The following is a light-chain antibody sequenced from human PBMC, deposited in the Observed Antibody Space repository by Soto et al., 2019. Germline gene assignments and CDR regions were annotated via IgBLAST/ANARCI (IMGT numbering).Light chain of an antibody. J-gene: IGKJ1*01. Sequence: VMKQSAVTLSASPGESATLSCRASQSVDNNVAWYQQKPGQAPRLLIYGASNRATGIPDRFSGSGSGTDFTLTISRLEPEDFAVYYCQQYGSSGPFGQGAMVDVK. CDR1: QSVDNN. CDR2: GAS. CDR3: QQYGSSGP. V-gene: IGKV3-20*01.